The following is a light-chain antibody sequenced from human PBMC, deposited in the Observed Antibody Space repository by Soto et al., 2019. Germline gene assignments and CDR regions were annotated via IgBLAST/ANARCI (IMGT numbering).Light chain of an antibody. CDR2: DAS. CDR3: QQYDSSSPT. V-gene: IGKV1-5*01. CDR1: QNIRVW. Sequence: DIQMTQSPSTLSASVGDGVTITCRASQNIRVWLAWYQQRPGKAPKFLIYDASNLETGVSSRFSGSGSGTEFTLTIRSLQPDDFANYYCQQYDSSSPTLGQGTRLEIK. J-gene: IGKJ2*01.